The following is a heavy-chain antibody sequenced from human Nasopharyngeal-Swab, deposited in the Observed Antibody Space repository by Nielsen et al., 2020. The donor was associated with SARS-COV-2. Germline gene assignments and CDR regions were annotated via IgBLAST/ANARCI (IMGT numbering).Heavy chain of an antibody. CDR1: VFTFTSYA. CDR3: VKAWRYIYPSYMDA. Sequence: GESLKISCSASVFTFTSYAMNWVRQAPGKGLEFVSAIDNNGGATYYADSVKGRFTISRDNSKSTLYLQLSSLRGDDTAVYYCVKAWRYIYPSYMDAWGKGTTIIVSS. D-gene: IGHD3-3*01. J-gene: IGHJ6*03. CDR2: IDNNGGAT. V-gene: IGHV3-64D*06.